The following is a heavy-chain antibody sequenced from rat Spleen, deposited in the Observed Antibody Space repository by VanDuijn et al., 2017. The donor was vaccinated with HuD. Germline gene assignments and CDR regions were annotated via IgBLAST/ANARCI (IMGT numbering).Heavy chain of an antibody. CDR1: GFTFSNYD. CDR3: ARRGNSVFWNFDF. Sequence: EVQLVETGGGLVQPGRSLKLSCAASGFTFSNYDMAWVRQAPTKGLEWVASITNTGGSTYYPDSVKGRFTISRDNAKSTLYLQMDSLRSEDTATYYCARRGNSVFWNFDFWGPGTMVSVSS. CDR2: ITNTGGST. J-gene: IGHJ1*01. V-gene: IGHV5-25*01. D-gene: IGHD4-4*01.